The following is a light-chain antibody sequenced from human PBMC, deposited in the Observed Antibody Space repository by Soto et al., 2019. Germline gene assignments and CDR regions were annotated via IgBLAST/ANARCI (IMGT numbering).Light chain of an antibody. CDR3: QLYGTSRA. J-gene: IGKJ1*01. V-gene: IGKV3-20*01. CDR1: QSLGGDY. CDR2: GVS. Sequence: ETVLTQSPGTLSLSPGERATLSCRASQSLGGDYLAWNQQKPGQAPRLLIYGVSSRATDIPDRFSGSGSGTDFTLTISRLEQEDFAMYYCQLYGTSRAFGQGTKV.